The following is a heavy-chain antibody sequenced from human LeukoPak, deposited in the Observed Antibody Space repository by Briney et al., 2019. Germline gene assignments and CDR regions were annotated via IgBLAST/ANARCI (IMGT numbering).Heavy chain of an antibody. CDR3: ARHPPDYGDYVGIDY. CDR1: GGSISSSSYY. V-gene: IGHV4-39*01. D-gene: IGHD4-17*01. J-gene: IGHJ4*02. Sequence: SETLSLTCTVSGGSISSSSYYWGWIRQPPGKGLEWIGSIYYSGSTYYNPSLKSRVTISVDTSKNQFSLKLSSVTAADTAVYYCARHPPDYGDYVGIDYWGQGTLATVSS. CDR2: IYYSGST.